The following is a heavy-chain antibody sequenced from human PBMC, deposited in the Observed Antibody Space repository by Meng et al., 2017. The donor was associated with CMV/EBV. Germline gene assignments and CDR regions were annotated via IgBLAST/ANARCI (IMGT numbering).Heavy chain of an antibody. V-gene: IGHV3-23*01. CDR1: GFTVSSYA. J-gene: IGHJ4*02. CDR3: ANSDRSSHNPDFDY. Sequence: GGSLRLSCAASGFTVSSYAMSWVRQAPGKGLEWVSAISGSGGSTYYADSVKGRFTISRDNSKNTLYLQMNSLRAEDTAVYYCANSDRSSHNPDFDYWGQGTLVTVSS. CDR2: ISGSGGST. D-gene: IGHD3-22*01.